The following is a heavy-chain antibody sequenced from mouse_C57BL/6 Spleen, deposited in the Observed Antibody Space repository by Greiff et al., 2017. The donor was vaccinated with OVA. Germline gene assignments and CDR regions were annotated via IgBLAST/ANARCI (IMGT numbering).Heavy chain of an antibody. CDR3: ARHEGGAATGETYFDV. CDR1: GYTFTEYT. D-gene: IGHD1-1*01. J-gene: IGHJ1*03. Sequence: QVQLQQSGAELVKPGASVKLSCKASGYTFTEYTIHWVKQRSGQGLEWIGWFYPGSGSIKYNEKFKDKATLTADTSSSTVYMELSRLTSEDSAVYFSARHEGGAATGETYFDVWGKATTVTVSS. V-gene: IGHV1-62-2*01. CDR2: FYPGSGSI.